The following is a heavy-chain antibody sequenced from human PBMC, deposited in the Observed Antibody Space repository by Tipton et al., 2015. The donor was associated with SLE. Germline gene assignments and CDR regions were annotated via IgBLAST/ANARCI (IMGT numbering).Heavy chain of an antibody. D-gene: IGHD3/OR15-3a*01. V-gene: IGHV4-34*01. CDR3: ASGPDWVGYYMDV. CDR1: GGSFSGYY. CDR2: INHSGST. J-gene: IGHJ6*03. Sequence: TLSLTCAVYGGSFSGYYWSWVRQPPGKGLEWIGEINHSGSTNYNPSLKSRVTISVDKSKNQFSLKLSSVTAADTAVYYCASGPDWVGYYMDVWGKGTTVTVSS.